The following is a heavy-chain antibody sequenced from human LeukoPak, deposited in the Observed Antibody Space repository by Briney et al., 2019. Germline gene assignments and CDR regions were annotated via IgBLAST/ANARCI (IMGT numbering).Heavy chain of an antibody. CDR1: GYSFTSYW. CDR3: ARRDYYDSSGYSTDYFDY. Sequence: VESLKISCKGSGYSFTSYWIGWVRQMPGKGLEWMGIIYPGDSDTRYSPSFQGQVTISADKSISTAYLQWSSLKASDTAMYYCARRDYYDSSGYSTDYFDYWGQGTLVTVSS. D-gene: IGHD3-22*01. CDR2: IYPGDSDT. J-gene: IGHJ4*02. V-gene: IGHV5-51*01.